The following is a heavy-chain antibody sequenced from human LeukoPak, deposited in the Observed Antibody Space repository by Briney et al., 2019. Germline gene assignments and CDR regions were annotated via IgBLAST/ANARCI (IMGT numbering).Heavy chain of an antibody. CDR2: ISYDGSDK. CDR1: GFTFSSYG. D-gene: IGHD6-6*01. J-gene: IGHJ4*02. V-gene: IGHV3-30*18. Sequence: GGSLRLSCAASGFTFSSYGIHWVRQAPGKGLEWVTLISYDGSDKYYADSVKGRFTISRDNSKNTLYLQMNSLRAEDTAVYYCAKECCSSSAFDYWGQGTLVTVSP. CDR3: AKECCSSSAFDY.